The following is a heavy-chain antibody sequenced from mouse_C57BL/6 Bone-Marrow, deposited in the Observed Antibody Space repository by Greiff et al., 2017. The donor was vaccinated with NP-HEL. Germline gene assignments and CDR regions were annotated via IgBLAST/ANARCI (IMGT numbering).Heavy chain of an antibody. D-gene: IGHD1-1*01. CDR3: ARPYYYGSRCYAMDY. Sequence: QVQLKESGAELVRPGASVKLSCKASGYTFTDYYINWVKQRPGQGLEWIARIYPGSGNTYYNEKFKGKATLTAEKSSSTAYMQLSSLTSEDSAVYFCARPYYYGSRCYAMDYWGQGTSVTVSS. J-gene: IGHJ4*01. V-gene: IGHV1-76*01. CDR1: GYTFTDYY. CDR2: IYPGSGNT.